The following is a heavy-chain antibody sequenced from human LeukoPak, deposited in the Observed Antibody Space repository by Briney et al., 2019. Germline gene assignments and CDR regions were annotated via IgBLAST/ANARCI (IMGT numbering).Heavy chain of an antibody. J-gene: IGHJ3*02. CDR3: ARLDSVSSAGGCLDI. D-gene: IGHD3-22*01. CDR2: IYPGDSDT. Sequence: GESLKISCKGSGYSFTSYWIGWVRQTPGKGLEWMGIIYPGDSDTRYSPSFQGQVTISADKSISTAYLQWSSLKASDTAMYYCARLDSVSSAGGCLDIWGQGTMVTVSS. CDR1: GYSFTSYW. V-gene: IGHV5-51*01.